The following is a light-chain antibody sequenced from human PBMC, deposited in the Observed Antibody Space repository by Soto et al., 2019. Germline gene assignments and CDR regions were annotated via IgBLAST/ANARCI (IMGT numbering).Light chain of an antibody. J-gene: IGKJ5*01. CDR1: QSVSSN. CDR3: QQYDNKPPIT. Sequence: EIVLTQSPATLSVSPGERDTLSCTASQSVSSNLAWYQQKPGQAPRLLIYATSTRATGIPDRFSGSGSGTEFTLTISSLQSEDFAVYHCQQYDNKPPITFGQGTRLEIK. V-gene: IGKV3-15*01. CDR2: ATS.